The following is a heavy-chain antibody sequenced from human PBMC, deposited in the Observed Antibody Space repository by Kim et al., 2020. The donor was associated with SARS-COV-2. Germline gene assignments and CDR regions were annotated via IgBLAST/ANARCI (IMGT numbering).Heavy chain of an antibody. J-gene: IGHJ6*02. CDR1: GFIFSSYG. CDR2: IWYDGSNK. Sequence: GGSLRLSCAASGFIFSSYGMYWVRQAPGKGLEWVAVIWYDGSNKYYADSVKGRFTISRDNSKNTLYLQMNSLRAEDTAVYYCARDRPHYYYGSGSSAEDYYGMDVWGQGTTVTVSS. V-gene: IGHV3-33*01. CDR3: ARDRPHYYYGSGSSAEDYYGMDV. D-gene: IGHD3-10*01.